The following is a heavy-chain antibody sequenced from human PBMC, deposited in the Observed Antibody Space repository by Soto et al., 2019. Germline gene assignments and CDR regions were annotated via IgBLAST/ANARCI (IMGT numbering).Heavy chain of an antibody. Sequence: GSLRLSCAASGFTFSSYWMSWVRQPPGKGLEWIGSIYYSGSTYYNPSLKSRVTISVDTSKNQFSLKLSSVTAADTAVYYCARHGSGSYYNNWFDPWGQGTLVTVSS. J-gene: IGHJ5*02. D-gene: IGHD3-10*01. CDR1: GFTFSSYW. V-gene: IGHV4-39*01. CDR3: ARHGSGSYYNNWFDP. CDR2: IYYSGST.